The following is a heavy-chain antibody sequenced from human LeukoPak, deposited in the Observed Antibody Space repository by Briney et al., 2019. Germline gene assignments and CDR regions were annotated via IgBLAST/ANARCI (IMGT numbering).Heavy chain of an antibody. CDR2: IYDSGST. J-gene: IGHJ3*02. CDR1: GGSISSYY. D-gene: IGHD3-10*01. CDR3: ARRFTMVRGTRRDGFDI. Sequence: PSETLPLTCTVSGGSISSYYWSWIRQPPGKGLEWIGYIYDSGSTNYNPSLMSRVTISVDTSKNQFSLKLTSVTAADTAVYYCARRFTMVRGTRRDGFDIWGQGTMVTVSS. V-gene: IGHV4-59*08.